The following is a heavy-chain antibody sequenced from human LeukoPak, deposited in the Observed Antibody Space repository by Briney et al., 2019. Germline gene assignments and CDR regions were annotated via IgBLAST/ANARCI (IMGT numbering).Heavy chain of an antibody. J-gene: IGHJ4*02. D-gene: IGHD4-17*01. Sequence: NTSETLSLTCTVSGDSISSYYWSWVRQPPGKGLEWIGYIYYSRSTNYNPSLKCRVTISVDTSKNQFPLKLSSVTAADTDVYYCASGTTVTNFAYWGQGTLVTVSS. V-gene: IGHV4-59*12. CDR3: ASGTTVTNFAY. CDR1: GDSISSYY. CDR2: IYYSRST.